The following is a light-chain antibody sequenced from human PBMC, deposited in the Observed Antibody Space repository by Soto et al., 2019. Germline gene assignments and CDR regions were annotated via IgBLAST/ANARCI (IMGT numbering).Light chain of an antibody. Sequence: QSVLTQPPSASGTPGQRVTISCSGSSSNIGSNTVNWYQQLPGTAPKLLIYNNNQRPSGVPDRFSGSKSGTSASLAISGLQSEDQADYYCAPWDVSLNVLVFGTGTKLTVL. V-gene: IGLV1-44*01. CDR2: NNN. CDR3: APWDVSLNVLV. CDR1: SSNIGSNT. J-gene: IGLJ1*01.